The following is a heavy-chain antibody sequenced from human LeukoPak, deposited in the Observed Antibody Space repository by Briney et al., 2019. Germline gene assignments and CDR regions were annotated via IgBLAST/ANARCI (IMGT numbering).Heavy chain of an antibody. CDR1: GGAIRSQY. D-gene: IGHD1-1*01. J-gene: IGHJ4*02. CDR2: VFHSESA. Sequence: SETLSLTCTVSGGAIRSQYWSWIRQPPGKGLEWIGYVFHSESANYNPSLRSRVTISIDTSKNQFSLKLSSVTAADTAVYYCARRSLDTFDYWGRGTLVTVSS. CDR3: ARRSLDTFDY. V-gene: IGHV4-59*08.